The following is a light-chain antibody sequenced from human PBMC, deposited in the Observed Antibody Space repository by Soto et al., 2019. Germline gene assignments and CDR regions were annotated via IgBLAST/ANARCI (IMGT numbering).Light chain of an antibody. J-gene: IGKJ1*01. CDR2: KAS. V-gene: IGKV1-5*03. CDR1: QSISSW. CDR3: QQYNSYSRT. Sequence: DIQMTQSPSTLSASVGDRVTITCRASQSISSWLAWYQQKPGKAPKLLIYKASSLESEVPSRFSGSGSGTESTLTISILQPDDFSTYYCQQYNSYSRTFGQGTKVEIK.